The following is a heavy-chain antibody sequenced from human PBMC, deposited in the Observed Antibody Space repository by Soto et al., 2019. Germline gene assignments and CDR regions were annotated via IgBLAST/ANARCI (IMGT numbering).Heavy chain of an antibody. V-gene: IGHV4-34*01. Sequence: SETLSLTCAVYGGSFSGYYWSWIRQPPGKGLEWIGEINHSGSTNYNPSLKSRVTISVDTSKNQFSLKLSSVTAADTAVYYCAGPGGYCSSTSCYPPFDYWGQGTLVTVSS. CDR2: INHSGST. J-gene: IGHJ4*02. CDR1: GGSFSGYY. CDR3: AGPGGYCSSTSCYPPFDY. D-gene: IGHD2-2*01.